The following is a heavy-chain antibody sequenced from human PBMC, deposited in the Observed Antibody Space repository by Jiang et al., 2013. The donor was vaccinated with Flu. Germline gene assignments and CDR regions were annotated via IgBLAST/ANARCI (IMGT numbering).Heavy chain of an antibody. CDR2: INHSGST. Sequence: ARLLKPSETLSLTCAVYGGSFSGYYWSWIRQPPGKGLEWIGEINHSGSTNYNPSLKSRVTISVDTSKNQFSLKLSSVTAADTAVYYCARGPWGYDTAVDYWGQGTLVT. CDR3: ARGPWGYDTAVDY. V-gene: IGHV4-34*01. J-gene: IGHJ4*02. CDR1: GGSFSGYY. D-gene: IGHD3-22*01.